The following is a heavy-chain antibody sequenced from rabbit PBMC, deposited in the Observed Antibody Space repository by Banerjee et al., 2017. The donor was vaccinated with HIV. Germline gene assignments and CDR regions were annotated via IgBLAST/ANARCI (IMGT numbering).Heavy chain of an antibody. J-gene: IGHJ4*01. V-gene: IGHV1S40*01. CDR1: GISFTSSYY. CDR3: ARSATMDIAFKL. Sequence: QSLEESGGDLVKPGASLTLTCTASGISFTSSYYMCWVRQAPGKGLEWIACIYAGSGSTYYASWAKDRFTISKTSSTTVTLQMTSLTAADTATYFCARSATMDIAFKLWGQGTLVTDS. D-gene: IGHD5-1*01. CDR2: IYAGSGST.